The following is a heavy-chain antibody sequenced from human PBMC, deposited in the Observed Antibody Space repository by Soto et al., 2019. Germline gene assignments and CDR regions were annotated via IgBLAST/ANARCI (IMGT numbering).Heavy chain of an antibody. Sequence: ASVKVSCKASGYTFTSYDINWVRQATGQGLEWMGWMNPNSGNTGYAQKFQGRVTMTRNTSISTAYMELSSLRSEDTAVYYCARRITIFGVAFFEYWGQGTLVNVSS. CDR1: GYTFTSYD. CDR3: ARRITIFGVAFFEY. CDR2: MNPNSGNT. V-gene: IGHV1-8*01. J-gene: IGHJ4*02. D-gene: IGHD3-3*01.